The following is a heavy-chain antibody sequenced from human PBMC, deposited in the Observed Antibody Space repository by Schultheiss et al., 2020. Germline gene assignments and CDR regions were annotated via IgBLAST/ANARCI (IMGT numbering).Heavy chain of an antibody. V-gene: IGHV3-23*01. J-gene: IGHJ4*02. Sequence: GGSLRLSCAASGFTFSRHAISWIRQAPGKGLECVSGISGSGGTTYYADSVKGRFTISRDNSKNTLYLQMSSLRAEDTAVYYCAREYLLQGLDYWGQGTLVTVSS. CDR3: AREYLLQGLDY. CDR1: GFTFSRHA. CDR2: ISGSGGTT. D-gene: IGHD3-22*01.